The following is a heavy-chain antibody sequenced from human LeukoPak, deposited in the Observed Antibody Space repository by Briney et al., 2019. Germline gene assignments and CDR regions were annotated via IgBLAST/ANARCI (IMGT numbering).Heavy chain of an antibody. J-gene: IGHJ4*02. CDR3: AKSRPGSSGWFY. CDR2: IWYDGSNK. Sequence: PGRSLRLSCAASGFTFSSYGMHWVRQAPGKGLEWVAVIWYDGSNKYYADSVKGRFTISRDNSKNTLYLQMNSLRAEDTAVYYCAKSRPGSSGWFYWGQGTLVTVSS. D-gene: IGHD6-19*01. CDR1: GFTFSSYG. V-gene: IGHV3-33*06.